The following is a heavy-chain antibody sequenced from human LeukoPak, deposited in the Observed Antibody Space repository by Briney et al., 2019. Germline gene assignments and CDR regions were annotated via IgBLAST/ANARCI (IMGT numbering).Heavy chain of an antibody. CDR3: ARAPRSGYSYGYDYYYGMDV. J-gene: IGHJ6*02. D-gene: IGHD5-18*01. CDR1: GFTFSSYS. CDR2: ISSSSSYI. Sequence: NTGGSLRLSCAASGFTFSSYSMNWVRQAPGKGLEWVSSISSSSSYIYYADSVKGRFTISRDNAKNSLYLQMNSLRAEDTAVYYCARAPRSGYSYGYDYYYGMDVWGQGTTVTVSS. V-gene: IGHV3-21*01.